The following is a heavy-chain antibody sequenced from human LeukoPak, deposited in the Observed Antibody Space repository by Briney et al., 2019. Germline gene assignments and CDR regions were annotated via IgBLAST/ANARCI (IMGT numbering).Heavy chain of an antibody. CDR2: VNPNRGGT. CDR3: ATLVSVSPFYGMCV. Sequence: ASVKVSCMSSVYTFTGYYRHWVRQAAGQGLEGMGWVNPNRGGTHYAQKFQGRVTMTRDTYISTAYMELSRLRSDATAVYYCATLVSVSPFYGMCVWGQGSTVTVCS. J-gene: IGHJ6*02. D-gene: IGHD3-10*01. V-gene: IGHV1-2*02. CDR1: VYTFTGYY.